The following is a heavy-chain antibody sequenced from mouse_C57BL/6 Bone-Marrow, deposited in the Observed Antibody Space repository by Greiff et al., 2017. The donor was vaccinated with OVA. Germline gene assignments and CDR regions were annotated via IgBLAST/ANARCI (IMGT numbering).Heavy chain of an antibody. V-gene: IGHV1-69*01. Sequence: QVQLQQPGAELVMPGASVKLSCKASGYTFTSYWMHWVKQRPGQGLEWIGEIDPSDSYTNYNQKFKGKSTLTVDKSSSTAYMQLSSLTSEDSAVYYCARRGDGSSYWYFDVWGTGTTVTVSS. CDR2: IDPSDSYT. J-gene: IGHJ1*03. D-gene: IGHD1-1*01. CDR1: GYTFTSYW. CDR3: ARRGDGSSYWYFDV.